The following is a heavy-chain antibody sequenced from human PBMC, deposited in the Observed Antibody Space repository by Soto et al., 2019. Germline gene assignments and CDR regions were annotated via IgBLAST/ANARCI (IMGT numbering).Heavy chain of an antibody. V-gene: IGHV4-59*08. D-gene: IGHD4-17*01. Sequence: SETLSLTCTVSGGSISSCYWSWIRQPPGKGLEWIGCIHYSGSTYYNPSLKSRITISVDTSKNQFSLKLNSVTAADTAMYYCARSQTTVTSYEYWGQGTLVTVSS. CDR3: ARSQTTVTSYEY. CDR2: IHYSGST. J-gene: IGHJ4*02. CDR1: GGSISSCY.